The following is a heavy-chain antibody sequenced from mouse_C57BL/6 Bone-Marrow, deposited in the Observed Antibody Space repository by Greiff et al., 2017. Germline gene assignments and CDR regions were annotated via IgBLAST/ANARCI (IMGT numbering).Heavy chain of an antibody. D-gene: IGHD4-1*01. CDR2: IHPNSGST. J-gene: IGHJ2*01. CDR3: AREALGWYFDY. Sequence: QVQLQQPGAELVKPGASVKLSCKASGYTFTSYWMHWVKQRPGQGLEWIGMIHPNSGSTNYNEKFKSKATLTVDKSSSTAYMQLSSLTSEDSAVYYSAREALGWYFDYWGQGTTLTVSS. CDR1: GYTFTSYW. V-gene: IGHV1-64*01.